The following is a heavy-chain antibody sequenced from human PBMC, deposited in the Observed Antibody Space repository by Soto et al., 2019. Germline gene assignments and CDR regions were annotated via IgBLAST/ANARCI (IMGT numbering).Heavy chain of an antibody. D-gene: IGHD5-18*01. J-gene: IGHJ4*02. CDR1: GFSLTTSAVG. Sequence: QITLKESGPTRVRPTQTLALTCTFSGFSLTTSAVGVGWIRKTPGKALEWLAVIYWDDDKRYSPSLKSRLTNTKDTSKNQVVRTMADMDPVDTATYFCAHRGYMYGNWDHGYFDYWGQGTLVTVSS. V-gene: IGHV2-5*02. CDR3: AHRGYMYGNWDHGYFDY. CDR2: IYWDDDK.